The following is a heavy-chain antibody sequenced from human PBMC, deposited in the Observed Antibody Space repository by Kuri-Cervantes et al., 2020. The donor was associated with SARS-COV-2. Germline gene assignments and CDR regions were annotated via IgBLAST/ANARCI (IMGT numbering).Heavy chain of an antibody. CDR1: GFTFSTYS. Sequence: GESLKISCATSGFTFSTYSMNWVRQAPGKGLEWVSSTTGSGATTFYADSVKGRFTISRDNSNNILYLQMNSLRAEDTAVYYCATGVRGYSYGPDYWGQGTLVTVSS. V-gene: IGHV3-23*01. J-gene: IGHJ4*02. D-gene: IGHD5-18*01. CDR3: ATGVRGYSYGPDY. CDR2: TTGSGATT.